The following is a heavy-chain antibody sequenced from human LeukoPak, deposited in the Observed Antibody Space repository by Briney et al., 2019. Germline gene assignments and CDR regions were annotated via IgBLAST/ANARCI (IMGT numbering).Heavy chain of an antibody. CDR1: GGSISSSNW. CDR3: ARDSGTSGEVKFDP. V-gene: IGHV4-4*02. Sequence: SETLSLTCAVSGGSISSSNWWSWVRQPPGKGLEWIGEIYHSGSTNYNPSLKSRVTISVDTSKNQISLKLKSVTAADTAVYYCARDSGTSGEVKFDPWGQGALVTVSS. J-gene: IGHJ5*02. D-gene: IGHD3-10*01. CDR2: IYHSGST.